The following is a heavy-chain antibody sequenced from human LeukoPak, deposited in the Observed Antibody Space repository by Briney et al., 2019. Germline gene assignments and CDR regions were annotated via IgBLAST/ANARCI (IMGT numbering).Heavy chain of an antibody. CDR1: GYTFTSYG. J-gene: IGHJ4*02. Sequence: ASVKVSCKASGYTFTSYGISWVRQAPGQGLEWMGWISAYNGNTNYAQKLQGRVTMTTDTSTSTVYMELSSLRSEDTAVYYCARVGYSSGWYFDYWGQGTLVTVSS. CDR2: ISAYNGNT. CDR3: ARVGYSSGWYFDY. D-gene: IGHD6-19*01. V-gene: IGHV1-18*01.